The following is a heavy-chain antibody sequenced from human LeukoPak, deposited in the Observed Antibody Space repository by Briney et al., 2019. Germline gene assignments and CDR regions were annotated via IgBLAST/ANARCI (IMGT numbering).Heavy chain of an antibody. CDR1: GYTFTSYY. D-gene: IGHD7-27*01. CDR2: INPSGGST. J-gene: IGHJ3*02. Sequence: ASVKVSCKASGYTFTSYYMHWVRQAPGQGLEWMGIINPSGGSTSYAQKFQGRVTMTRDTSTSTVYMELSSLRSDDTAVYYCARPSSGRLTGHAFDIWGQGAMVTVSS. CDR3: ARPSSGRLTGHAFDI. V-gene: IGHV1-46*01.